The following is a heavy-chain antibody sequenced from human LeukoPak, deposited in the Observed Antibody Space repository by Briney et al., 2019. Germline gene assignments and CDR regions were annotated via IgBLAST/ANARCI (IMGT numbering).Heavy chain of an antibody. CDR2: ITVGNGNT. V-gene: IGHV1-3*01. J-gene: IGHJ4*02. Sequence: ASVKVSCKASGYSSTNYAIHWVRQAPGQRLEWMGWITVGNGNTKYSQKFQDRVTITRDTSANTAYMELSSLRSEDTAVYYCARDLKQFGGWLDYWGQGTLVTVSS. CDR1: GYSSTNYA. D-gene: IGHD6-19*01. CDR3: ARDLKQFGGWLDY.